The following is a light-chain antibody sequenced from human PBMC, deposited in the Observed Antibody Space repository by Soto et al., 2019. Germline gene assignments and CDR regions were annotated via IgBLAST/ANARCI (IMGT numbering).Light chain of an antibody. J-gene: IGKJ1*01. CDR1: QSVSSY. Sequence: EIVMTQSPATLSASPGERAALSCRASQSVSSYLAWYQQKPGQAPRLLIYDGSTRATGIPARFSGSGSGTEFTLTISSLQSEDFAVYYCQQYGNWPPWTFGQGTKVEIK. CDR2: DGS. CDR3: QQYGNWPPWT. V-gene: IGKV3-15*01.